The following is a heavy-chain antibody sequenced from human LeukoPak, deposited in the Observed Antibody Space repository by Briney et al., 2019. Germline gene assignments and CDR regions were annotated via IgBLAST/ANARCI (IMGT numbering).Heavy chain of an antibody. D-gene: IGHD1-26*01. CDR3: ARAIPYSGIYIWYFDS. V-gene: IGHV3-7*01. Sequence: GGSLRLSCVASGFTFRTYKMSCVPQAPREGLEWVANIKQDGGEKNNMDSVKGRFSLSRDNAKHSLYLQMDSVRAEDTAVYYCARAIPYSGIYIWYFDSWGQGTLVTVSS. J-gene: IGHJ4*02. CDR1: GFTFRTYK. CDR2: IKQDGGEK.